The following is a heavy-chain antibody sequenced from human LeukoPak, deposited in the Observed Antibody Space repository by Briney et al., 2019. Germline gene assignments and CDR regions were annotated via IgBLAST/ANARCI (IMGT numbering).Heavy chain of an antibody. CDR1: GFSFSTYN. CDR2: INHSGST. Sequence: ESLRLSCAASGFSFSTYNMNWVRQPPGKGLEWIGEINHSGSTNYNPSLKSRVTISVDTSKNQFSLKLSSVTAADTAVYYCASSCSGGSCYSFFDYWGQGTLVTVSS. V-gene: IGHV4-34*08. D-gene: IGHD2-15*01. CDR3: ASSCSGGSCYSFFDY. J-gene: IGHJ4*02.